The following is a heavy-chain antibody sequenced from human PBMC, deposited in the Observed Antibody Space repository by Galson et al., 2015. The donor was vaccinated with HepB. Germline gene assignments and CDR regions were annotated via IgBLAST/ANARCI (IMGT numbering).Heavy chain of an antibody. D-gene: IGHD6-13*01. CDR1: GFTFSSYS. CDR3: ARTEAVGTGNWFDH. J-gene: IGHJ5*02. CDR2: IDGTSTYI. V-gene: IGHV3-21*01. Sequence: SLRLSCAASGFTFSSYSMNWVRQAPGRGLEWVSYIDGTSTYIFYGDSVKGRFTISRDNAKNSLYLQMNILRAEDTAVYHCARTEAVGTGNWFDHWGQGTLVTVSS.